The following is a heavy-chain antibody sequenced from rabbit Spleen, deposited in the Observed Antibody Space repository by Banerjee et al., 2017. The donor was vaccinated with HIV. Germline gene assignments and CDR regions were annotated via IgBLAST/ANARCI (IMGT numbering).Heavy chain of an antibody. CDR1: GFSFSSSYW. D-gene: IGHD8-1*01. CDR2: INAITGKA. V-gene: IGHV1S40*01. Sequence: QSLEESGGDLVKPGASLTLTCTASGFSFSSSYWIYWVRQAPGKGLEWIACINAITGKAVYASWAKGRFTFSKTSSTTVTLQMTSLTAADTATYFCARDSGTSFSSYGMDLWGQGTLVTVS. J-gene: IGHJ6*01. CDR3: ARDSGTSFSSYGMDL.